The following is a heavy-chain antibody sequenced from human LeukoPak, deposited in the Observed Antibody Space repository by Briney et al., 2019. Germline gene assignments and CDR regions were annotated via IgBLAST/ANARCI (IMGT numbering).Heavy chain of an antibody. CDR2: IYYSGST. J-gene: IGHJ6*03. CDR3: ARSPYSSSWYVHYYYYMDV. D-gene: IGHD6-13*01. Sequence: SETLSLTCTVSGGSISSSSYYWGWIRQPPGKGLEWIGSIYYSGSTYYNPSLKSRVTISVDTSKNQFSLKLSSVTAADTAVYYCARSPYSSSWYVHYYYYMDVWGKGTTVTVSS. V-gene: IGHV4-39*07. CDR1: GGSISSSSYY.